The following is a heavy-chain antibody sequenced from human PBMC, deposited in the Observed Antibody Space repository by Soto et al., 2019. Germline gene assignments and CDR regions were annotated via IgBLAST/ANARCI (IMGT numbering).Heavy chain of an antibody. Sequence: SETLSLTCAVYGGSFSGYYWSWIRQPPGKGLEWIGEINHSGSTNYNPSLKSRVTISVDTSKNQFSLKLSSVTAADTAVYYCARGGWNYDILTGYLSRLWYFQHWGQGTLVTVSS. CDR1: GGSFSGYY. J-gene: IGHJ1*01. V-gene: IGHV4-34*01. D-gene: IGHD3-9*01. CDR2: INHSGST. CDR3: ARGGWNYDILTGYLSRLWYFQH.